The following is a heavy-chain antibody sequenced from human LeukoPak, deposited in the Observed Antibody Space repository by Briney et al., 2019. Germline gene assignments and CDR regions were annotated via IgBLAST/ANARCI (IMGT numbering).Heavy chain of an antibody. D-gene: IGHD5-12*01. CDR3: AKGGRGSLAIDY. CDR1: GFTFSSYA. CDR2: ISGSGGST. V-gene: IGHV3-23*01. J-gene: IGHJ4*02. Sequence: QPGGSLRLSCAASGFTFSSYAMSWVRQAPGKGLEWVSAISGSGGSTYYADSVKGRFTISRDNSKDTLYLQMNSLRAEDTAVYHCAKGGRGSLAIDYWGQGTLVTVSS.